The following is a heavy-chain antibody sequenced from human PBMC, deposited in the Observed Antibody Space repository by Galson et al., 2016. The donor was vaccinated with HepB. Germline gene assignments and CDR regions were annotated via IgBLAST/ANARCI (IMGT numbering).Heavy chain of an antibody. J-gene: IGHJ4*02. CDR1: GFTFSSYA. CDR2: ISSNGGST. D-gene: IGHD6-19*01. V-gene: IGHV3-64D*06. CDR3: VTFLGLQTGLQWLAEWNYFDY. Sequence: SLRLSCAASGFTFSSYAMYWVRQAPGKGLEFVSAISSNGGSTYYADSVKGRFTISRDNSKNTLYLQMSSLSAEDTAVYYCVTFLGLQTGLQWLAEWNYFDYWGQGTLVTVFS.